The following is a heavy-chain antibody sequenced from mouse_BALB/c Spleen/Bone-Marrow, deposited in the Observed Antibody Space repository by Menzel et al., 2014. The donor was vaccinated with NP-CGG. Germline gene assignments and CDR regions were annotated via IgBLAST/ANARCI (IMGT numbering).Heavy chain of an antibody. V-gene: IGHV1-15*01. CDR2: IDPETDNT. D-gene: IGHD1-1*01. CDR1: GYTFTDYE. Sequence: VKLMESGAELVRPGASVTLSCKASGYTFTDYEMHWVKQTPVHGLEWIGSIDPETDNTVFNQKFKAKATLTADRSSNPASMDLRSLTSEDSAVYYCTRYGSRGYWGQGTLVTVS. J-gene: IGHJ3*02. CDR3: TRYGSRGY.